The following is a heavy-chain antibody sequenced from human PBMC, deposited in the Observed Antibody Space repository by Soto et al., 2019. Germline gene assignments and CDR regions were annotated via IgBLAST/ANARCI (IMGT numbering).Heavy chain of an antibody. CDR2: IIPIFGTA. D-gene: IGHD3-3*01. V-gene: IGHV1-69*13. CDR1: VGTFSIYA. Sequence: ASVKVSCKASVGTFSIYAIIWVRQAPGQGLEWMGGIIPIFGTANYAQKFQGRVTITADESTSTAYMELSSLRSEDTAVYYCARAYDFWSGYGSPVYYYYGMDVWGQGTTVTVSS. J-gene: IGHJ6*02. CDR3: ARAYDFWSGYGSPVYYYYGMDV.